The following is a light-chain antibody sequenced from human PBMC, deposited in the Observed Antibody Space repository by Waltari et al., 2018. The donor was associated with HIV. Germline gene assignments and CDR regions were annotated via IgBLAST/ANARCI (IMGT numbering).Light chain of an antibody. Sequence: SYVLTQPPSLSVAPGQTARIPCGGKDIGSKSVHWYQQRPGQAPVVVMSYDTDRPSGVPARRPGSNTSKTATPTITGGEAGDEADYYCQNLERGSDLWVFGGGTRLTV. CDR2: YDT. J-gene: IGLJ3*02. V-gene: IGLV3-21*01. CDR1: DIGSKS. CDR3: QNLERGSDLWV.